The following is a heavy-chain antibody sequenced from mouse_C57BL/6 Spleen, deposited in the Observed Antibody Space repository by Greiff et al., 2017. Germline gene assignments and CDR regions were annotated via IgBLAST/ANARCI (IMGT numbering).Heavy chain of an antibody. V-gene: IGHV8-12*01. Sequence: QVTLKVSGPGRLQSSQTLSLTCSFSGFSLSTSGMGVSWIRQPSGKGREWLAHMYWEDDKRYNPALKSRLTISKDTSRNQVFLKITSVDTADTATYYCARMGGSSPYYAMDYWGQGTSVTVSS. CDR2: MYWEDDK. D-gene: IGHD1-1*01. CDR1: GFSLSTSGMG. J-gene: IGHJ4*01. CDR3: ARMGGSSPYYAMDY.